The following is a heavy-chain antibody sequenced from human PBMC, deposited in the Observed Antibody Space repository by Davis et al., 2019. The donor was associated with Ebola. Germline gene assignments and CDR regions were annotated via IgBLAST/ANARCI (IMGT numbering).Heavy chain of an antibody. V-gene: IGHV3-9*01. D-gene: IGHD3-22*01. CDR1: GFTFDDYA. CDR2: ISWNSGSI. CDR3: AKDTESDYYDSSGHLQH. Sequence: PGGSLRLSCAASGFTFDDYAMHWVRQAPGKGLEWVSGISWNSGSIGYADSVKGRFTISRDNAKNSLYLQMNSLRAEDTALYYCAKDTESDYYDSSGHLQHWGQGTLVTVSS. J-gene: IGHJ1*01.